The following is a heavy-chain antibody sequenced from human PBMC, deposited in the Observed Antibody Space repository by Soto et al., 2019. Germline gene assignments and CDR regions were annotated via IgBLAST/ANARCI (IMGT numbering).Heavy chain of an antibody. Sequence: PGGSLRLSCAASGLTVSDNYMSWVRQAPGKGPEWVSIIYSNSTTNYADSVKGRFTISRDNAKNTLYLQMNSLRAEDTAMYYCAREGCSGYRCVYDHWGQGT. CDR2: IYSNSTT. V-gene: IGHV3-66*01. D-gene: IGHD2-15*01. CDR1: GLTVSDNY. J-gene: IGHJ4*02. CDR3: AREGCSGYRCVYDH.